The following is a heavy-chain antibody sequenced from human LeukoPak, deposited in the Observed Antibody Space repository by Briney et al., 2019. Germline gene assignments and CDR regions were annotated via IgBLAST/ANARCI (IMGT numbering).Heavy chain of an antibody. D-gene: IGHD3-10*01. Sequence: ASVKVSCKASGYTFTSYYMHWVRQAPGQGLEWMGIINPSGGSTSYAQKLQGRVSMTIDTSTSTAYMDLRSLRSDGTAVYYCARDLLGGSGSYYNAAFDYWGQGTLVTVSS. CDR2: INPSGGST. J-gene: IGHJ4*02. V-gene: IGHV1-46*01. CDR1: GYTFTSYY. CDR3: ARDLLGGSGSYYNAAFDY.